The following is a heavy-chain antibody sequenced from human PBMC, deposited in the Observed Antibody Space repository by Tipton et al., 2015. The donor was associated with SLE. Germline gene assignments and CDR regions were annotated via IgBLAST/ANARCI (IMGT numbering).Heavy chain of an antibody. V-gene: IGHV4-4*02. CDR3: ARGRYSSGWGSAEYFQH. Sequence: TLSLTCAVSGGSISSSNWWSWVRQPPGKGLEWIGEIYHSGSTNHNPSLKSRVSISVDTSKNQFSLRLSSVTAADTAVYYCARGRYSSGWGSAEYFQHWGQGTLVTVSS. D-gene: IGHD6-19*01. J-gene: IGHJ1*01. CDR2: IYHSGST. CDR1: GGSISSSNW.